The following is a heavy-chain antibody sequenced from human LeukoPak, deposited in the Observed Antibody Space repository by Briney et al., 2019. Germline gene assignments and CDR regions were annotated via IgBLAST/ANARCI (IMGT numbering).Heavy chain of an antibody. CDR3: ARWGLRAFDI. V-gene: IGHV3-13*01. Sequence: GGSLRLSSAASGFTFSSYDMHWVRDATGKSLEWVSAIGPAVETYYPSYAKGRFAISRPNAKNSLHRLINSLRSEDTTWLYCARWGLRAFDIWGQGTMVTVSS. CDR1: GFTFSSYD. J-gene: IGHJ3*02. CDR2: IGPAVET. D-gene: IGHD7-27*01.